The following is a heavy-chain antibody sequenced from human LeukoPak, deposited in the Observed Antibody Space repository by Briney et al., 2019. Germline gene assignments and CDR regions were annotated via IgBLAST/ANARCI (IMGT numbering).Heavy chain of an antibody. V-gene: IGHV3-30*02. CDR1: GFTFGSYG. CDR2: IRSDGSNK. Sequence: GGSLRLSCAASGFTFGSYGMHWVRQAPGKGLEWVAFIRSDGSNKYYADSVKGRFTISRDNSKNTLYVQMNSLRAEDTAVYYCAKDYSKTSYYGSGSYYRPNWFDPWGQGTLVTVSS. CDR3: AKDYSKTSYYGSGSYYRPNWFDP. D-gene: IGHD3-10*01. J-gene: IGHJ5*02.